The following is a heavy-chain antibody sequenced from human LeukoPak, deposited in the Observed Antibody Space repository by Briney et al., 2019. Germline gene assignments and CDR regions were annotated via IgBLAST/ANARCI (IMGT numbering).Heavy chain of an antibody. D-gene: IGHD5-12*01. CDR1: GGSISSGDYY. J-gene: IGHJ4*02. Sequence: SQTLSLTCTVSGGSISSGDYYWSWIRQPPGKGLEWIGYIYYSGSTYYNPSLKSRVTISVGTSKNQFSLKLSSVTAADTAVYYCARVGYSGYDYHTYYFDYWGQGTLVTVSS. CDR3: ARVGYSGYDYHTYYFDY. CDR2: IYYSGST. V-gene: IGHV4-30-4*01.